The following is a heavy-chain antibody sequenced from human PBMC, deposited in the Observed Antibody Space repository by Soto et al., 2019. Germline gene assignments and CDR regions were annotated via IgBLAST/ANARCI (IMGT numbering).Heavy chain of an antibody. D-gene: IGHD1-20*01. CDR3: ARETSGGYNWNYFDY. J-gene: IGHJ4*02. CDR2: IYSGGST. Sequence: GGSLRLSCAASGFTVSSNYMSWVRQAPGNGLEWVSVIYSGGSTYYADSVKGRFTISRHNSKNTLYLQMNSLRAEDTAVYYCARETSGGYNWNYFDYWGQGTLVTVSS. V-gene: IGHV3-66*01. CDR1: GFTVSSNY.